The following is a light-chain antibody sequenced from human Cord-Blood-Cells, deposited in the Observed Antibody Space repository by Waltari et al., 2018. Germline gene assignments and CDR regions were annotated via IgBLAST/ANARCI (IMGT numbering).Light chain of an antibody. Sequence: DIVMTQSPDSLAVSLGERATIHCKSSQSVLYSSNNKNYLAWYQQKPGQPPNLLIYWASTRESGGPDRFSGSGSGTDFTLTISSLQAEDVAVYYCQQYYSTPLTFGGGTKVEIK. CDR2: WAS. CDR1: QSVLYSSNNKNY. V-gene: IGKV4-1*01. J-gene: IGKJ4*01. CDR3: QQYYSTPLT.